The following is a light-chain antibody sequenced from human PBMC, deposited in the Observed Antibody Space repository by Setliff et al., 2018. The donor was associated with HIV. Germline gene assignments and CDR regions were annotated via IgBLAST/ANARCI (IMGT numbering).Light chain of an antibody. CDR1: SSDVGSYNL. J-gene: IGLJ2*01. CDR3: CSYAGSSTVG. Sequence: QSALAQPASVSGSPGQSITISCTGTSSDVGSYNLVSWYQQHPGKAPKLMIYEVSKRPSGVSNRFSGSKSGNTASLTIPGLQAEDEADYYCCSYAGSSTVGFGGGTTVTV. V-gene: IGLV2-23*02. CDR2: EVS.